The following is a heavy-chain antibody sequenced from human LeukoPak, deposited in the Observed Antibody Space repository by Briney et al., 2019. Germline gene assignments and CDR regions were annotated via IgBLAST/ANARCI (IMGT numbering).Heavy chain of an antibody. CDR2: IYYSGST. J-gene: IGHJ3*02. V-gene: IGHV4-39*01. D-gene: IGHD4-17*01. CDR1: GGSISSSSYY. CDR3: ATYGDYYNAFDI. Sequence: SETLSLTCTVSGGSISSSSYYWGWIRQPPGKGLEWIGSIYYSGSTYYNPSPKSRVTISVDTSKNQFSLKLSSVTAADTAVYYCATYGDYYNAFDIWGQGTMVTVSS.